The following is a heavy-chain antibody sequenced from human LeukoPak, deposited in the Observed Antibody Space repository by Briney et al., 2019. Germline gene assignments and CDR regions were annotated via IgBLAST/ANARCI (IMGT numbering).Heavy chain of an antibody. V-gene: IGHV3-74*01. J-gene: IGHJ4*02. D-gene: IGHD2-21*01. CDR3: ARDIAYCGGDCYSVAGNYFDY. CDR2: INTDGSST. CDR1: GFTFSSYW. Sequence: PGGSLRLSCAASGFTFSSYWMHWVRQAPGKGLVWVSRINTDGSSTSYADSVKGRFTISRDNAKNTLYLQMNSLRAEDTAVYYCARDIAYCGGDCYSVAGNYFDYWGQGTLVTVSS.